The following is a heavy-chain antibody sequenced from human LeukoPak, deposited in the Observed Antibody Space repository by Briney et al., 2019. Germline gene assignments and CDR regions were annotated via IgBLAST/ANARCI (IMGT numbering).Heavy chain of an antibody. D-gene: IGHD4/OR15-4a*01. V-gene: IGHV4-59*02. CDR3: ARVTRTIRDYYYMDV. CDR1: GGSVSDYY. J-gene: IGHJ6*03. Sequence: SETLSLTCTISGGSVSDYYWSWIRRSPGKGLEWIGYIYHTGSTSYSPSLKSRVTISADTSQNQFSLKLSSVTAADTAVYYCARVTRTIRDYYYMDVWGKGATVTVSS. CDR2: IYHTGST.